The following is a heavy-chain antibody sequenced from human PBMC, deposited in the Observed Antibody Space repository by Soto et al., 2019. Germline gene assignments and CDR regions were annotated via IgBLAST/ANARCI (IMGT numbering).Heavy chain of an antibody. J-gene: IGHJ4*02. CDR1: GGSLRNALYY. CDR3: ARQGGSTYGDFDF. V-gene: IGHV4-39*01. CDR2: MYYSGRT. Sequence: EDPSLTCAGSGGSLRNALYYWGWVPPPPGKGLEWIGSMYYSGRTYCNPSLKSRVTLSLDTSKSRFSLRLSSVTAADTAVYYCARQGGSTYGDFDFWGQGTLVTVSS. D-gene: IGHD5-18*01.